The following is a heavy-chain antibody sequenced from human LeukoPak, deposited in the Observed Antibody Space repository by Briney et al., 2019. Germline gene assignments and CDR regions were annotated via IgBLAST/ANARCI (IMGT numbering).Heavy chain of an antibody. CDR1: GGSISSHY. Sequence: SETLSLTCTVSGGSISSHYWSWIRQPPGKGLEWIGYIYYSGSTNYNPSLKSRVTISVDTSKNQFSLKLSSVTAADTAVYYCARGFDSSGWYDAFDIWGQGTMVTVSS. D-gene: IGHD6-19*01. V-gene: IGHV4-59*11. CDR3: ARGFDSSGWYDAFDI. CDR2: IYYSGST. J-gene: IGHJ3*02.